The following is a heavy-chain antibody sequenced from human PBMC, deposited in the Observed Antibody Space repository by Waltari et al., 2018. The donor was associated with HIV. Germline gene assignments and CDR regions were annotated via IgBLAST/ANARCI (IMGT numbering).Heavy chain of an antibody. J-gene: IGHJ4*02. CDR1: GYTFLSYG. CDR2: ISTYNANT. V-gene: IGHV1-18*01. CDR3: ARDGLRYSGTFYSDY. Sequence: QVHLVQSGAEMKKPGASVKVSCKASGYTFLSYGISWVRQAPGHGLKWMGWISTYNANTNYAQSLQGRVTMTTDTSTTTAYMELRSLTSDDTAVYYCARDGLRYSGTFYSDYWGQGTLVTVSS. D-gene: IGHD1-26*01.